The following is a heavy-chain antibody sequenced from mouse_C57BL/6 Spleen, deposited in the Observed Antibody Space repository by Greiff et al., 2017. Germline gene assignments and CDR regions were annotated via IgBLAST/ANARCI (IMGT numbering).Heavy chain of an antibody. V-gene: IGHV1-52*01. CDR3: ARGRDDYAWFAY. Sequence: VQLQQPGAELVRPGSSVKLSCKASGYTFTSYWMHWVKQRPIQGLEWIGNIDPSDSETHYNQKFKDKATLTVDKSSSTAYMQLSSLTSEDSAVYDCARGRDDYAWFAYWGQGTLVTVSA. J-gene: IGHJ3*01. CDR1: GYTFTSYW. D-gene: IGHD2-4*01. CDR2: IDPSDSET.